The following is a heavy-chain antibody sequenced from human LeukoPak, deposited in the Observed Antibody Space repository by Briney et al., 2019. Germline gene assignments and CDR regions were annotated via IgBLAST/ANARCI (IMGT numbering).Heavy chain of an antibody. CDR3: AKSTVSGSYPFDY. Sequence: PGGSLRLSCAASGFTFSSYAMSWVRQAPGKGLEWVSAISGSGGSTYYADSAKGRFTISRDNSKNTLYLQMNSLRAEDTAVYYCAKSTVSGSYPFDYWGQGTLVTVSS. V-gene: IGHV3-23*01. J-gene: IGHJ4*02. CDR1: GFTFSSYA. D-gene: IGHD1-26*01. CDR2: ISGSGGST.